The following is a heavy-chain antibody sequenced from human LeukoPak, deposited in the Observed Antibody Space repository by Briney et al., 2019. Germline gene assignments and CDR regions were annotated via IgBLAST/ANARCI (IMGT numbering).Heavy chain of an antibody. CDR3: AKGGYCSGGSCYDDY. V-gene: IGHV3-23*01. CDR2: ISGSGGST. CDR1: GFTFSSYG. J-gene: IGHJ4*02. Sequence: QPGGSLRLSCAASGFTFSSYGMSWVRQAPGKGLEWVSAISGSGGSTYYADSVKGRFTISRDNSKNTLYLQMNSLRAEDTALYYCAKGGYCSGGSCYDDYWGQGTLVTVSS. D-gene: IGHD2-15*01.